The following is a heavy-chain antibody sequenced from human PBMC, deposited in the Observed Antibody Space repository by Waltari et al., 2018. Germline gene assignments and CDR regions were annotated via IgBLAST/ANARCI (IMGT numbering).Heavy chain of an antibody. D-gene: IGHD6-19*01. CDR2: INHSGST. CDR3: ARRGSGIAVAGSSD. CDR1: GGSFSGYY. Sequence: QVQLQQWGAGLLKPSETLSLTCAVYGGSFSGYYWSWIRQPPGKGLEWIGEINHSGSTNYNPSLKSRVTISVDTSKNQFSLKLSSVTAADTAVYYCARRGSGIAVAGSSDWGQGTLVTVSS. J-gene: IGHJ4*02. V-gene: IGHV4-34*01.